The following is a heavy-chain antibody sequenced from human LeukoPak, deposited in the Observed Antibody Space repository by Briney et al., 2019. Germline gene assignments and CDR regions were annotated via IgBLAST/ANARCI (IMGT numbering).Heavy chain of an antibody. CDR2: VHHSGST. J-gene: IGHJ4*02. Sequence: SETLSLTCAVSGGSISSSKWWSWVRQPPGKGLEWIGEVHHSGSTNYSPSLKSRVSISVDKTKNQFSLRLTSVTAADTAVYYCARTYGSIWFYFDYWGQGTLVTVSS. D-gene: IGHD6-13*01. CDR3: ARTYGSIWFYFDY. V-gene: IGHV4-4*02. CDR1: GGSISSSKW.